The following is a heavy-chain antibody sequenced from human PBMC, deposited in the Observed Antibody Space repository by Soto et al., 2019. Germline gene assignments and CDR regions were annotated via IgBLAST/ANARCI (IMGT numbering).Heavy chain of an antibody. D-gene: IGHD6-13*01. CDR1: GGSMSSGDYY. CDR2: ISHGGNT. J-gene: IGHJ5*02. CDR3: VREVEYYSSWSYSFDP. V-gene: IGHV4-30-4*01. Sequence: QVQLQESGPGLVNPSQTLSLTCTVSGGSMSSGDYYWSWIRQPPGKGLEWVGYISHGGNTYYNPTLRSRISRPVNTSKNQFSLHVTSVTAADTAVYYCVREVEYYSSWSYSFDPWGQGTLVAVSS.